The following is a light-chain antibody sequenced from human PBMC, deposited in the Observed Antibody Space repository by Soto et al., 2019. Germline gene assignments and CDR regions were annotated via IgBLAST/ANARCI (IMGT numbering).Light chain of an antibody. CDR3: HQYDSYPWT. CDR1: QSITTW. J-gene: IGKJ1*01. V-gene: IGKV1-5*01. Sequence: DIQMTQSPSTLSASVGDRVAITCRASQSITTWLAWYQQKPGKAPTLLISDASNLQSGVPSRFSGSGSGTDFTLTISSLQHDDISTYYCHQYDSYPWTFGQGTKVEI. CDR2: DAS.